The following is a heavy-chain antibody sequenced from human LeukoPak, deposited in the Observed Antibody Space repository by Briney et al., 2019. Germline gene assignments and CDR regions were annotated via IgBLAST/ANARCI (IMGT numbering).Heavy chain of an antibody. D-gene: IGHD3-22*01. CDR2: ISGSGGST. J-gene: IGHJ4*02. CDR3: ARPHDSSGYYSPFDY. Sequence: GGSLRLSCAASGFTFSSYAMSWVRQAPGKGLEWVSAISGSGGSTYYADSVKGRFTISRDNSKNTLYLQMNSLRAEDTAVYYCARPHDSSGYYSPFDYWGQGTLVTVSS. CDR1: GFTFSSYA. V-gene: IGHV3-23*01.